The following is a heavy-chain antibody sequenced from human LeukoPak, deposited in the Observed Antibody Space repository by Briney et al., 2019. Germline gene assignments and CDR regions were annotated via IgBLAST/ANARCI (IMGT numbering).Heavy chain of an antibody. V-gene: IGHV4-59*01. CDR3: ATSREGATDY. CDR1: GGSISSYY. J-gene: IGHJ4*02. Sequence: PSETLSLTCPVSGGSISSYYWSWIRQPPGKGLEWIGYIYYSGSTNYNPSLKSRVTISVDTSKNQFSLKLSSVTAADTAVYYCATSREGATDYWGQGTLVTVSS. D-gene: IGHD1-26*01. CDR2: IYYSGST.